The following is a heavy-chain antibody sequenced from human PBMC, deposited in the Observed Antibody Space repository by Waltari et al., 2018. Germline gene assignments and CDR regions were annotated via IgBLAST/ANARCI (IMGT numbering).Heavy chain of an antibody. V-gene: IGHV1-69*06. Sequence: QVQLVESGGGVVQHGRSLRLSCAASGFTLSSYGMHWVRQAPGQGLEWMGRFIPICGTANYAQKFQGIVTITANKSTGTAYMQLSSLRSEDTAVYYCASGVVITGGFDYWGQGTLVTVSS. D-gene: IGHD3-22*01. CDR1: GFTLSSYG. J-gene: IGHJ4*02. CDR2: FIPICGTA. CDR3: ASGVVITGGFDY.